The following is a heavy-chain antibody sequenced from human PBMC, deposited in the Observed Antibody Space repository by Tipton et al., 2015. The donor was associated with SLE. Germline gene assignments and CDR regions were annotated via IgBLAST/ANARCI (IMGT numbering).Heavy chain of an antibody. J-gene: IGHJ6*03. CDR1: GYTFIKSG. CDR3: AISPGYSGASYDFYYMDV. V-gene: IGHV1-69*09. CDR2: IIPILDIT. D-gene: IGHD6-25*01. Sequence: QLVQSGDEVKKPGASVKVSCKASGYTFIKSGISWVRQAPGQGLEWMGTIIPILDITAYAQKFQGRVTITADKSTSTAYMEVSSLRSEDTAVYYCAISPGYSGASYDFYYMDVWGKGTTVTVSS.